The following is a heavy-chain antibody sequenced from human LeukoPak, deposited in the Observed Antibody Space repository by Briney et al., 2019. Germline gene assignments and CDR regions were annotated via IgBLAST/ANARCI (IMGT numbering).Heavy chain of an antibody. CDR1: GYTFTSYD. D-gene: IGHD3-10*01. CDR2: MNPNSGNT. V-gene: IGHV1-8*01. Sequence: ASVKVSCKASGYTFTSYDINWVRQATGQGLEWMGWMNPNSGNTGYAQKFQGRVTMTRDTSISTAYMELSRLRSDDTAVYYCARDPRGGYFDLWGRGTLVTVSS. CDR3: ARDPRGGYFDL. J-gene: IGHJ2*01.